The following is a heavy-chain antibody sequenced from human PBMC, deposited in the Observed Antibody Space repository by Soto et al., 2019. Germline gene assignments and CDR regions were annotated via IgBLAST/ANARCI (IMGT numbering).Heavy chain of an antibody. Sequence: PSETLSLTCAVSGGSISSSNWWSWVRQPPGKGLEWIGEIYHSGSTNYNPSLKSRVTISVDKSKNQFSLKLSSVTAADTAAYYCARDSYYDSSGWGRAFDIWGQGTMVTVSS. J-gene: IGHJ3*02. CDR3: ARDSYYDSSGWGRAFDI. CDR2: IYHSGST. D-gene: IGHD3-22*01. V-gene: IGHV4-4*02. CDR1: GGSISSSNW.